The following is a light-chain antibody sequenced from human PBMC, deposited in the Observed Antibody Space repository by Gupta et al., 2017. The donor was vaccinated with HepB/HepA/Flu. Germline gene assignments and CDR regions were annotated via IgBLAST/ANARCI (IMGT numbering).Light chain of an antibody. J-gene: IGKJ3*01. CDR2: DAS. CDR1: QSVSSY. V-gene: IGKV3-11*01. Sequence: DIVLSQSPATLSSSPGERATLSCRASQSVSSYLAWDQQKPAQAPRLLIYDASTRATGIPARVSFSGCGTDFALTISSREPDAYAFYVCQWRQDSTSPFTFGPGTKVDIK. CDR3: QWRQDSTSPFT.